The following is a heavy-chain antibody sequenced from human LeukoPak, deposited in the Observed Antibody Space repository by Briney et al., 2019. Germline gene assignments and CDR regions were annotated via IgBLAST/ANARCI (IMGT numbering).Heavy chain of an antibody. CDR3: ARPGIAARSHYYYYMDV. CDR1: GCTFSSYA. J-gene: IGHJ6*03. V-gene: IGHV1-69*05. D-gene: IGHD6-6*01. Sequence: GASVTVSCKASGCTFSSYAISWVRQAPGQGLEWMGGIIPIFGTANYAQKFQGRVTITTDESTSTAYMELSSLRSEDTAVYYCARPGIAARSHYYYYMDVWGKGTTVTVSS. CDR2: IIPIFGTA.